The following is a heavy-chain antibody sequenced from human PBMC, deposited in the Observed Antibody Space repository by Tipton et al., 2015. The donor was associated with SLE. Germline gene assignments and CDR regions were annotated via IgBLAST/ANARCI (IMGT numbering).Heavy chain of an antibody. CDR2: INTNTGNP. D-gene: IGHD2-21*01. CDR1: GYTFNSYS. J-gene: IGHJ4*02. V-gene: IGHV7-4-1*02. Sequence: QLVQSGPEVKKPGASMKVSCKASGYTFNSYSMNWVRQAPGQGLEWVGWINTNTGNPTYAQGFTGRFVLSVDPSVSTAYLQISNLKTEDTAVYYCAREVIHFGYWGQGTLVTVSS. CDR3: AREVIHFGY.